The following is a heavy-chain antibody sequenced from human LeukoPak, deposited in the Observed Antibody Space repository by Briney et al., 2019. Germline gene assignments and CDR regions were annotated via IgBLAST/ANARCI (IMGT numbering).Heavy chain of an antibody. D-gene: IGHD2-2*01. CDR3: ARGPDIVVVPAGYYYYYYMDV. CDR1: GFTFSGYS. CDR2: ISSSSSHI. V-gene: IGHV3-21*01. Sequence: GGSLRLSCAASGFTFSGYSMSWVRQAPGKGLEWVSIISSSSSHIFDADSVKGRFAISRDNAENSLYLQMNSLRPEDTAVYYCARGPDIVVVPAGYYYYYYMDVWGKGTTVTVSS. J-gene: IGHJ6*03.